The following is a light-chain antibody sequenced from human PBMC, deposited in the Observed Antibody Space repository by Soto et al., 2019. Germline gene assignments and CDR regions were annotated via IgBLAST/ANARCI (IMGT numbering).Light chain of an antibody. V-gene: IGLV1-47*01. J-gene: IGLJ1*01. CDR3: ASWDDSLSGYV. CDR2: KNN. Sequence: QSVLTQPPSASGTPGQRVTISCSGSSSSIGTNYVYWYQQPPGTAPKLLIYKNNQRPSGVPDRFSGSKSGTSASLAISGLRSEDEADYHCASWDDSLSGYVFGTGTKVTVL. CDR1: SSSIGTNY.